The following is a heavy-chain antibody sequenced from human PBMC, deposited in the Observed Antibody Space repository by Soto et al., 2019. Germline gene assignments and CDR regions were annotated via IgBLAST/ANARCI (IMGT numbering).Heavy chain of an antibody. Sequence: QVQLVESGGGVVQPGRSLRLSCAVSGFTFSSDGMHWVRQAPGKGLEWVAVIWYDGTNENYGDSVKGRFTISRDNSKNTLYLQMNSLRAEDTAVYYCARDDYANARAFDIWGQGTMVTVSS. CDR1: GFTFSSDG. V-gene: IGHV3-33*01. CDR2: IWYDGTNE. J-gene: IGHJ3*02. CDR3: ARDDYANARAFDI. D-gene: IGHD4-17*01.